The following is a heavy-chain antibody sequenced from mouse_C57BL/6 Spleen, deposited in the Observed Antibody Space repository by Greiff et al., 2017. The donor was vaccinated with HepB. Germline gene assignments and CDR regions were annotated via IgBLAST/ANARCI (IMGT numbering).Heavy chain of an antibody. CDR1: GYTFTDYY. D-gene: IGHD1-1*01. J-gene: IGHJ2*01. CDR3: ARTVGYYFDY. Sequence: EVQLQQSGPVLVKPGASVKMSCKASGYTFTDYYMNWVKQSHGKSLEWIGVINPYNGGTSYNQKFKGKATLTVDKSSSTAYMELNSLTSEDSAVYYCARTVGYYFDYWGQGTTLTVSS. CDR2: INPYNGGT. V-gene: IGHV1-19*01.